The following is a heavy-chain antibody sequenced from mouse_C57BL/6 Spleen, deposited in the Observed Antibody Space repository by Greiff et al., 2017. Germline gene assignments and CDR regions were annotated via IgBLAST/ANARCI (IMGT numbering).Heavy chain of an antibody. J-gene: IGHJ4*01. CDR2: IYPGDGDT. Sequence: VQLQESGPELVKPGASVKISCKASGYAFSSSWMNWVQQRPGTGLEWIGRIYPGDGDTNYNGKFKGRATMTADKSTSTAYMQLSSLTAEDSAVYFCARWLLRYYAMGYWGQGTSVTVAT. CDR1: GYAFSSSW. V-gene: IGHV1-82*01. CDR3: ARWLLRYYAMGY. D-gene: IGHD2-3*01.